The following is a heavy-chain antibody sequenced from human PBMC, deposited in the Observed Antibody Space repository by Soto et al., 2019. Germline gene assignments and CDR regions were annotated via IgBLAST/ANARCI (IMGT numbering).Heavy chain of an antibody. V-gene: IGHV3-66*04. CDR2: IYSDGSA. J-gene: IGHJ4*02. D-gene: IGHD5-18*01. Sequence: EVQLVESGGGLVQPGGSLRLSCAASGFTVSSKYMSWVRQAPGKGLEWVSVIYSDGSAYYADSVKGRFTISRDNSKNMLYLQMNSLRAEDTAVYYCARHGYNYGGGYFDYWGQGTLVTVSS. CDR1: GFTVSSKY. CDR3: ARHGYNYGGGYFDY.